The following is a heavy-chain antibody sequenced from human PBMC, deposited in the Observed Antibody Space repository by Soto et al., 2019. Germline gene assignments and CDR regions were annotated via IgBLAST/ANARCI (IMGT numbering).Heavy chain of an antibody. CDR3: ARKQLGGYGMDV. CDR2: IYSGGST. Sequence: WGSLRLSCAASGFTVISNYISCVRQAPWKWLGWVSVIYSGGSTYYADSVKGRFTISRDNSKNTLYLQMNSLRAEDTAVYYCARKQLGGYGMDVWGQGTTVTVSS. V-gene: IGHV3-53*01. CDR1: GFTVISNY. D-gene: IGHD6-6*01. J-gene: IGHJ6*02.